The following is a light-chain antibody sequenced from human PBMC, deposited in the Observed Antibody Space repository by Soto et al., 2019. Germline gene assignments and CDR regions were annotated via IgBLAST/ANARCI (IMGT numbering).Light chain of an antibody. J-gene: IGLJ2*01. CDR3: SSHASSNNIYFI. CDR1: SSDVGGYNY. CDR2: EVT. V-gene: IGLV2-8*01. Sequence: QSALTQPPSASGSPGQSVTISCTGTSSDVGGYNYVSWYQQYPGRAPKLMLYEVTKRPSGVADRLSGSKSGNTASLTVSALQAEAEDDYYGSSHASSNNIYFIFGGGTKLTVL.